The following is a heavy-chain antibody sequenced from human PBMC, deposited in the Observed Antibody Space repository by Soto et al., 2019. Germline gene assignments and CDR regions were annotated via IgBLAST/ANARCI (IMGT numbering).Heavy chain of an antibody. CDR1: GGSISSSRSY. V-gene: IGHV4-39*07. Sequence: SETLSLTCTVSGGSISSSRSYWGWIRQPPGKGLECIGSIYYSGSTNYNPSLKSRVTISVDTSKNQFSLKLSSVTAADTAVYYCARVGPYSGYELDYWGQGTLVTVSS. D-gene: IGHD5-12*01. CDR2: IYYSGST. CDR3: ARVGPYSGYELDY. J-gene: IGHJ4*02.